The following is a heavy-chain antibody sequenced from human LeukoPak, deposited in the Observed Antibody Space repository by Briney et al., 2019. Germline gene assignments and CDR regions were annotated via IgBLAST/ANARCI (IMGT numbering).Heavy chain of an antibody. J-gene: IGHJ4*02. V-gene: IGHV3-23*01. CDR1: GFTLTSYA. D-gene: IGHD3-16*02. CDR3: AKSDCSSLYCYVLDF. CDR2: MSGDVTAT. Sequence: PGGSLRLSCAASGFTLTSYAMSWVRQAPGKGLEWVSAMSGDVTATYYADSVKGRFTISRDTSKSTLFLQVSGLRAEDTATYYCAKSDCSSLYCYVLDFWGQGTLVTVSS.